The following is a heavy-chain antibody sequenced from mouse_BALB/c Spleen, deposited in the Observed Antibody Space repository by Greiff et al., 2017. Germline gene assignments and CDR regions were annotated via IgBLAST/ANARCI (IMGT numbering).Heavy chain of an antibody. CDR3: ARSDYDEGAWFAY. D-gene: IGHD2-4*01. V-gene: IGHV2-9*02. Sequence: QGQLQQSGPGLVAPSQSLSITCTVSGFSLTSYGVHWVRQPPGKGLEWLGVIWAGGSTNYNSALMSRLSISKDNSKSQVFLKMNSLQTDDTAMYYCARSDYDEGAWFAYWGQGTLVTVSA. CDR1: GFSLTSYG. J-gene: IGHJ3*01. CDR2: IWAGGST.